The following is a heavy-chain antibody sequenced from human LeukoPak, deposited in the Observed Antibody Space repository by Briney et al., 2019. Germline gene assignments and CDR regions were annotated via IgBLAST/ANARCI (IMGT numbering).Heavy chain of an antibody. Sequence: GGSLRLSCAASGFTFSSYEMNWVRQAPGKGLEWVSYISSSGSTIYYADSVKGRFTISRDNSKNTLYLQMNSLRVEDTAVYYCAKSWNYYDSSGDDALDIWGQGTMVTVSS. D-gene: IGHD3-22*01. J-gene: IGHJ3*02. CDR2: ISSSGSTI. CDR1: GFTFSSYE. CDR3: AKSWNYYDSSGDDALDI. V-gene: IGHV3-48*03.